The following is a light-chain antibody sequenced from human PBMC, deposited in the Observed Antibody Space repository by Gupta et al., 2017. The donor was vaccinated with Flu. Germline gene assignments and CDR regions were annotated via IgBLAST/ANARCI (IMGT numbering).Light chain of an antibody. V-gene: IGKV2-30*01. CDR1: QGLVYSDGNTY. J-gene: IGKJ1*01. CDR2: QVS. Sequence: DVVMTQSPLSLPVTLGQPASISCRSSQGLVYSDGNTYLHWFQQRPGQSPRRLIHQVSYRESWVPDRFSGSWSGTNFTLKISRVEAEDVGIYFCMQGAHWPWAFGQGTTVEIK. CDR3: MQGAHWPWA.